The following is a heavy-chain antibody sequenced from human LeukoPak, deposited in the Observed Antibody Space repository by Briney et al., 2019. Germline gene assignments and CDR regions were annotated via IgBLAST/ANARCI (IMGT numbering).Heavy chain of an antibody. V-gene: IGHV3-23*01. D-gene: IGHD3-3*01. Sequence: PGGSLRLSCAASGSTFSTDSMNWVRQAPGQGLEWVLAISGSGGSTYYADSVKGRFTISRDNSKNTLYLEMNSLRAEDTAVYYCAKASRDYYPYYFDYWGQGTLVTVSS. CDR1: GSTFSTDS. J-gene: IGHJ4*02. CDR2: ISGSGGST. CDR3: AKASRDYYPYYFDY.